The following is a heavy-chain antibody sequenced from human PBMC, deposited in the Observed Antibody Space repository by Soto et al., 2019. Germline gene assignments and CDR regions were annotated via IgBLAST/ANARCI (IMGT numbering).Heavy chain of an antibody. CDR2: IIPILGIA. CDR1: GGTFSSYT. Sequence: QVQLVQSGAEVKKPGSSVKVSCKASGGTFSSYTISWVRQAPGQGLEWMGRIIPILGIANYAQKFQGRVTITADKSTSTAYTELSSLRSEDTAVYYCAREARRGYSYVPDYWGQGTLVTVSS. V-gene: IGHV1-69*08. CDR3: AREARRGYSYVPDY. D-gene: IGHD5-18*01. J-gene: IGHJ4*02.